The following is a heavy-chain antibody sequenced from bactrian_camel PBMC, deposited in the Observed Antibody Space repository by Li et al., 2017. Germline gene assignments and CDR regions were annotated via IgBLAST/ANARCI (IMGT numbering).Heavy chain of an antibody. V-gene: IGHV3S55*01. Sequence: VQLVESGGGLVQAGGSLRLSCAASGYTNGSACMGWFRQAPGNECELVSSIGSSGITYYRLSVKGRFTISRDYAKNTVYLQMSSLKSEDTAVYYCAADPPRAWGRCRGDFGYWGQGTQVTVS. CDR2: IGSSGIT. J-gene: IGHJ6*01. CDR3: AADPPRAWGRCRGDFGY. CDR1: GYTNGSAC. D-gene: IGHD5*01.